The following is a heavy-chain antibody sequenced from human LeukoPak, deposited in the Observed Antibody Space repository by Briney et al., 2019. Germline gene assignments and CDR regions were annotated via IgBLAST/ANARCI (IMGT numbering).Heavy chain of an antibody. J-gene: IGHJ4*02. V-gene: IGHV3-30*03. CDR2: ISYDGSNK. D-gene: IGHD1-26*01. Sequence: GGSLRLSCAASGFTFSSYSMNWVRQAPGKGLEWVAVISYDGSNKYYADSVKGRFTISRDNSKNTLYLQMNSLRAEDTAVYYCHQWELLLENYFDYWGQGTLVTVSS. CDR1: GFTFSSYS. CDR3: HQWELLLENYFDY.